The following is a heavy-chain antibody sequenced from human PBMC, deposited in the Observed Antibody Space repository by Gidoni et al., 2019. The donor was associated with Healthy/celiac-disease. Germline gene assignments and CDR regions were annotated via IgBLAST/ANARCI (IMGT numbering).Heavy chain of an antibody. D-gene: IGHD2-8*01. J-gene: IGHJ6*02. V-gene: IGHV1-69*04. CDR2: IIPILGIA. CDR1: GGTFSSYA. Sequence: QVQLVQSGAEVKKPGSSVKVSCKASGGTFSSYAISWVRQAPGQGLEWMGRIIPILGIANYAQKFQGRVTITADKSTSTAYMELSSLRSEDTAVYYCASQLMVYANYYYYYGMDVWGQGTTVTVSS. CDR3: ASQLMVYANYYYYYGMDV.